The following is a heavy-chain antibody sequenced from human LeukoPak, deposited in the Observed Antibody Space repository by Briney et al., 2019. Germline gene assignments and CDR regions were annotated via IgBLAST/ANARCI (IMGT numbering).Heavy chain of an antibody. CDR2: IWYDGSNK. J-gene: IGHJ4*02. CDR3: ARDPDYDSSGYPDY. Sequence: GGSLRLSCAASGFTFSSYGMHWVRQAPGKGLEWVAVIWYDGSNKYYADSVKGRFTISRDSSKNTLYLQMNSLRAEDTAVYYCARDPDYDSSGYPDYWGQGTLVTVSS. D-gene: IGHD3-22*01. V-gene: IGHV3-33*01. CDR1: GFTFSSYG.